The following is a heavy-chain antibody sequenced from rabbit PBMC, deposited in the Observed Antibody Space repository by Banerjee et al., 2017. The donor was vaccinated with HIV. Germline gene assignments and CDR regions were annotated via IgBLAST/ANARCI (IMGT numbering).Heavy chain of an antibody. CDR2: IDAGSSGST. CDR1: GFSFSSSYW. D-gene: IGHD8-1*01. V-gene: IGHV1S40*01. Sequence: QSLEESGGDLVKPGASLTLTCTASGFSFSSSYWICWVRQAPGKGLEWIACIDAGSSGSTYYASWAKGRFTISKTSSTTVTLQMTSLTAADTATYFCARRNAASYWSLWGQGTLVTV. J-gene: IGHJ4*01. CDR3: ARRNAASYWSL.